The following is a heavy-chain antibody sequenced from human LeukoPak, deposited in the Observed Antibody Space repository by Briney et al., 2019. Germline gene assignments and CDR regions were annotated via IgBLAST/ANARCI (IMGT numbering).Heavy chain of an antibody. D-gene: IGHD6-19*01. CDR2: ISWNSGSI. V-gene: IGHV3-9*01. CDR1: GFTFDDYA. Sequence: GGSLRLSCAASGFTFDDYAMHWVRQAPGKGLGWVSGISWNSGSIGYADSVKGRFTISRDNAKNSLYLQMNSLRAEDTALYYCAKSIAVTNWFDPWGQGTLVTVSS. J-gene: IGHJ5*02. CDR3: AKSIAVTNWFDP.